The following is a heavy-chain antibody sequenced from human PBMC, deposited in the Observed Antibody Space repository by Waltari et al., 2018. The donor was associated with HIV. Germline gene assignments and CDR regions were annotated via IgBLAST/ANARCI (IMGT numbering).Heavy chain of an antibody. Sequence: EVQLVESGGGLVQPGGSLRLSCAASGFTFSSSWMHWVRQAPGKGLVWGLRINSDGGSTIYADSGKCRFTISRDNAKNTLYLQMNSLRAEDTAVYYCAGAEDGRSGGSCRVWGQGTLVTVSS. J-gene: IGHJ1*01. CDR3: AGAEDGRSGGSCRV. V-gene: IGHV3-74*01. CDR1: GFTFSSSW. D-gene: IGHD2-15*01. CDR2: INSDGGST.